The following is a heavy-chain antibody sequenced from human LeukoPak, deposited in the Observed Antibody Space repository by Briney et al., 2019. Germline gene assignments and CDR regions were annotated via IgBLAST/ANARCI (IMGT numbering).Heavy chain of an antibody. CDR3: ARGLSSSWYYYYYYMDV. J-gene: IGHJ6*03. CDR1: GFTFTSSA. D-gene: IGHD6-13*01. V-gene: IGHV1-58*02. CDR2: IVVGSGNT. Sequence: SVKVSCKASGFTFTSSAMQWLRQARGQRLEWIGWIVVGSGNTNYAQKFQERVTITRDMSTSTAYMELSSLRSEDTAVYYCARGLSSSWYYYYYYMDVWGKGTTVTVSS.